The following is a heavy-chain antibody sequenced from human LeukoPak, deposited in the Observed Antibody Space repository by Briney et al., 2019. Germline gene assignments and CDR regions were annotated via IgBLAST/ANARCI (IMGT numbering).Heavy chain of an antibody. CDR2: MYYSGST. CDR1: GYSISSGYY. D-gene: IGHD6-19*01. CDR3: ARGAVAYYYFDN. J-gene: IGHJ4*02. Sequence: PSETLSLTCTVSGYSISSGYYWSWIRPPPGKGLEWIGYMYYSGSTNYNPSLKSRVTISVDTSKNQFSLKLSSVTAADTAVYYCARGAVAYYYFDNWGQGTLVTVSS. V-gene: IGHV4-61*01.